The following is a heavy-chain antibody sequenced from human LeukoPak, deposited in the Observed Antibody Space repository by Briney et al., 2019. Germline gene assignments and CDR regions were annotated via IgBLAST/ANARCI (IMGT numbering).Heavy chain of an antibody. CDR1: GGTFSSYA. Sequence: SVKVSCKASGGTFSSYAISWVRQAPGQGLEWMGRIIPIFGTANYAQKFQGRVTITTDDSTSTAYMELSSLRSEDTAVYYCARAGITMIVATSLDYWGQGTLVTVSS. J-gene: IGHJ4*02. CDR3: ARAGITMIVATSLDY. CDR2: IIPIFGTA. V-gene: IGHV1-69*05. D-gene: IGHD3-22*01.